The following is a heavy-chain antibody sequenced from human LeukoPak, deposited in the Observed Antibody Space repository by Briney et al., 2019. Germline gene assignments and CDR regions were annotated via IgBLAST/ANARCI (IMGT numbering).Heavy chain of an antibody. CDR1: GGSISIYY. V-gene: IGHV4-59*12. D-gene: IGHD1-26*01. Sequence: PSETLSLTCTVSGGSISIYYWSWIRQPPGKGLEWIGYIYYSGSTNYNPSLKSRVTISVDTSKNQFSLKLSSVTAADTAVYYCARVGDYFDYWGQGTLVTVSS. CDR3: ARVGDYFDY. J-gene: IGHJ4*02. CDR2: IYYSGST.